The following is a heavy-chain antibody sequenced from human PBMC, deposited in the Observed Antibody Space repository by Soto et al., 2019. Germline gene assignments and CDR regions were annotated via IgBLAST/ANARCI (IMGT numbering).Heavy chain of an antibody. Sequence: GGSLRLSCVASGFTFNNHALNWVRQAPGKGLEWVSSINGGSSRIYYADSLKGRFTTSRDNARNSVYLQMNSLRAEDTAVYYGAAELTYDAFDFWGQGTVVTVSS. CDR1: GFTFNNHA. CDR3: AAELTYDAFDF. J-gene: IGHJ3*01. CDR2: INGGSSRI. V-gene: IGHV3-21*06. D-gene: IGHD1-26*01.